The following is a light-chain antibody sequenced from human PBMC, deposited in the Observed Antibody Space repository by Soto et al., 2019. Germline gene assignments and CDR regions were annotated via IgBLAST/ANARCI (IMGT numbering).Light chain of an antibody. CDR1: ALPKQY. Sequence: SYELTQPPSVSVSPGQTARITCSGDALPKQYAYWYQQKPGQAPVLVIYKDSERLSGIPERFSGSSSGTTVTLTISGVQAEDEADYYCQSADSRGTYARVFGGGTKLTVL. CDR2: KDS. CDR3: QSADSRGTYARV. V-gene: IGLV3-25*03. J-gene: IGLJ3*02.